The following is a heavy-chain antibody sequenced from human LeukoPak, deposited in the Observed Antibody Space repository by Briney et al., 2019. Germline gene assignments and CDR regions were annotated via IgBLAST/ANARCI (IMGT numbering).Heavy chain of an antibody. CDR2: IYTSGST. J-gene: IGHJ4*02. CDR3: ARARGQSGYYTYYFDY. Sequence: SETLSLTCTVSGGSISSYYWSWIRQPAGKGLEWIGRIYTSGSTNYNPSLKSRVTISVDKSKNQFSLKLSSVTAADTAVYYCARARGQSGYYTYYFDYWGQGTLVTVSS. CDR1: GGSISSYY. D-gene: IGHD3-22*01. V-gene: IGHV4-4*07.